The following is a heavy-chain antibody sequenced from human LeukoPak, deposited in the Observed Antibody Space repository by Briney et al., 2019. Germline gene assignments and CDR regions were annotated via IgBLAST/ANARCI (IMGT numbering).Heavy chain of an antibody. J-gene: IGHJ4*02. Sequence: SETLSLTCTVSGGSISSSSYYWGWIRQPPGKGLEWIGSIYYSGSTYYNPSLKSRVTISVDTSKNQFSLKLSSVTAADTAVYYCVRMGWLQFPPYFDYWGQGTLVTVSS. CDR2: IYYSGST. CDR1: GGSISSSSYY. V-gene: IGHV4-39*07. CDR3: VRMGWLQFPPYFDY. D-gene: IGHD5-24*01.